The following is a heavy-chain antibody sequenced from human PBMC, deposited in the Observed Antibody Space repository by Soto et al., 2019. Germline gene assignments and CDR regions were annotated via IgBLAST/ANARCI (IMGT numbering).Heavy chain of an antibody. J-gene: IGHJ4*02. CDR3: ATRKYCPSTTCFDY. V-gene: IGHV4-30-2*01. D-gene: IGHD2-2*01. CDR1: GGSISSGGYS. CDR2: IYHSGST. Sequence: PSETLSLTCAVSGGSISSGGYSWSWIRQPPGKGLEWIGYIYHSGSTYYNPSLKSRVTISVDRSKNQFSLKLSSVTAADTAVYYCATRKYCPSTTCFDYWGQGTQVTVSS.